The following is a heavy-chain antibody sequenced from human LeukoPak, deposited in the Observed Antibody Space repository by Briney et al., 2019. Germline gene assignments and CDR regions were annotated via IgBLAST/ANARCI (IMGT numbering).Heavy chain of an antibody. CDR3: ARVGDINYFDY. CDR2: ISRNGDDT. CDR1: GFTFSNYA. V-gene: IGHV3-64*01. D-gene: IGHD3-10*01. J-gene: IGHJ4*02. Sequence: GGSLRLSCAASGFTFSNYAMHWVRQAPGKGLEYVSAISRNGDDTYYANSVTGRFTISRDNSKNTLWLQMGSLRADDMAMYYCARVGDINYFDYWGQGTLVTVSS.